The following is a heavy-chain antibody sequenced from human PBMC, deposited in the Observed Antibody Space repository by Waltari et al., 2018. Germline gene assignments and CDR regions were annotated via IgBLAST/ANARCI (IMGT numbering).Heavy chain of an antibody. CDR1: GGTFSSYA. V-gene: IGHV1-69*13. CDR3: ARREAYCSGDCQPTIDYFDY. D-gene: IGHD2-21*01. CDR2: IIPIFGTA. Sequence: QVQLVQSGAEVKKPGSSVKVSCKASGGTFSSYAISWVRQAPGQGLEWMGRIIPIFGTANYAQKFQGRVTITADKSTSTAYMELSSLRSEDTAVYYCARREAYCSGDCQPTIDYFDYWGQGTLVTVSS. J-gene: IGHJ4*02.